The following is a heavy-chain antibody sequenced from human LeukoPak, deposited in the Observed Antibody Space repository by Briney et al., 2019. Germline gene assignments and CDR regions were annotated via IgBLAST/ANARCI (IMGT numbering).Heavy chain of an antibody. Sequence: PGGSLRLSCAASGFTFSSDWMSWVRQAPGKGLEWVANIKQDGSEKYYVDSVKGRFTISRDNAKNSLYLQMNSLRAEDTAVYYCASEFGSYYYYYMDVWGKGTTVTVSS. CDR2: IKQDGSEK. V-gene: IGHV3-7*01. CDR1: GFTFSSDW. J-gene: IGHJ6*03. D-gene: IGHD3-16*01. CDR3: ASEFGSYYYYYMDV.